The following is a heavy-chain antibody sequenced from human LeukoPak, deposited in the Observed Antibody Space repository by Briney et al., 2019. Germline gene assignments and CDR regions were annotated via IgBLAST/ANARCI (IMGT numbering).Heavy chain of an antibody. CDR1: GFTFRSYW. CDR2: IKQDGSEK. V-gene: IGHV3-7*01. D-gene: IGHD2-21*02. J-gene: IGHJ4*02. CDR3: ARVPGYCGGDCYFDY. Sequence: GGSLRLSCAASGFTFRSYWMSWVRQAPGKGLEWVANIKQDGSEKYYVDSVKGRFTISRDNAKNSLYLQMNSLRAEDTAVYYCARVPGYCGGDCYFDYWGQGTLVTVSS.